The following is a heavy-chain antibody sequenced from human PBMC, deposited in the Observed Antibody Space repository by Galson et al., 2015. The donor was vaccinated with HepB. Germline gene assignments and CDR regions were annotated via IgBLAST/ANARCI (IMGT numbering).Heavy chain of an antibody. CDR2: ITPYNGNT. CDR1: GYTFTNYG. D-gene: IGHD1-7*01. V-gene: IGHV1-18*01. Sequence: SVKVSCKASGYTFTNYGIIWVRQAPGQGLEWMGWITPYNGNTKYDQKLQGRVTMTTDTSTSTAYMELRSLTSDDTAMYYCANFGGWNYRDHVAEYFHHWGQGTLVTVSS. J-gene: IGHJ1*01. CDR3: ANFGGWNYRDHVAEYFHH.